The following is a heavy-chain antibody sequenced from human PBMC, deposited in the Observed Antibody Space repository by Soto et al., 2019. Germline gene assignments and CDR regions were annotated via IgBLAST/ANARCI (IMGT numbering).Heavy chain of an antibody. J-gene: IGHJ5*02. CDR3: ARDNGMAGSFDP. CDR2: ISIGSSTI. V-gene: IGHV3-48*02. Sequence: EVQVVESGGGLVQPGGSLRLSCAASGFTFSSYSMNWARQAPGKGLEWVSYISIGSSTIYYADSVKGRFTISRDDAKNSLYLQMNSLRDEDTAVYYCARDNGMAGSFDPWGQETLVTVSS. D-gene: IGHD2-8*01. CDR1: GFTFSSYS.